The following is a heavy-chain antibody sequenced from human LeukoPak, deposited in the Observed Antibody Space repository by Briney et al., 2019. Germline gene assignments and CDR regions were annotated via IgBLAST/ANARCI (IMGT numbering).Heavy chain of an antibody. D-gene: IGHD3-10*01. V-gene: IGHV3-48*03. CDR2: ISSSGSTI. CDR1: GFTFSSYE. Sequence: GGSLRLSCAASGFTFSSYEMNSVRQPPGKGLEWVSYISSSGSTIYYADSVKGRFTISRDNAKNSLYLQMNSLRAEDTAVYYCARDYLSGGGFDYWGQGTLVTVSS. CDR3: ARDYLSGGGFDY. J-gene: IGHJ4*02.